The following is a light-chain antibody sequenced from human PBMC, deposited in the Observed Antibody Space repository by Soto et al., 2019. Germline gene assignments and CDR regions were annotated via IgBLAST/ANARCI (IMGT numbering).Light chain of an antibody. J-gene: IGKJ1*01. V-gene: IGKV1-5*01. CDR2: AAS. Sequence: DIQMTQSPSTLSASVGDRATITCRASQSINIWVAWYQQKPGKAPKLLIYAASTLESGVSSRFSGRGSGTEFTLTINSLQPEDFATYYCQQYKSYLRTFGQGTKVDIK. CDR3: QQYKSYLRT. CDR1: QSINIW.